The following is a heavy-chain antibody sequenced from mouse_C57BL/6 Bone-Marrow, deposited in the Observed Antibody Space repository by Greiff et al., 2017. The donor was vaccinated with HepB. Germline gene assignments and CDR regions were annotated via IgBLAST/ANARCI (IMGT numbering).Heavy chain of an antibody. CDR2: ISNGGGST. J-gene: IGHJ2*01. Sequence: EVKLVESGGGLVQPGGSLKLSCAASGFTFSDYYMYWVRQTPEKRLEWVAYISNGGGSTYYPDTVKGRFTIARDNAKNTLYLQMSRLKSEDTAMYYCASHYYGSYYFDYWGQGTTLTVSS. CDR1: GFTFSDYY. D-gene: IGHD1-1*01. CDR3: ASHYYGSYYFDY. V-gene: IGHV5-12*01.